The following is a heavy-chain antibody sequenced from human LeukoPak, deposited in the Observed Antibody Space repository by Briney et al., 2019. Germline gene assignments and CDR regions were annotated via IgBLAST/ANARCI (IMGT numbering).Heavy chain of an antibody. D-gene: IGHD3-22*01. V-gene: IGHV4-34*01. CDR3: HMGYYDSSGYYYADY. J-gene: IGHJ4*02. CDR2: INHSGST. Sequence: SETLSLTCAVYGGSFSGYYWSWIRQPPGKGLEWIGEINHSGSTNNNPSLKSRVTISVDTSKNQFSLKLSSVTAADTAVYYCHMGYYDSSGYYYADYWGQGTLVTVSS. CDR1: GGSFSGYY.